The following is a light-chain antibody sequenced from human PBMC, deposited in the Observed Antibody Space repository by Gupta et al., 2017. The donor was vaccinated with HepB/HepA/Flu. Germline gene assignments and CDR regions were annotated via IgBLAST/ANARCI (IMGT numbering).Light chain of an antibody. V-gene: IGKV4-1*01. CDR1: QSVLYRSNNKNY. J-gene: IGKJ2*04. Sequence: DIVMTQSPDSLAVSLGERATINCKSSQSVLYRSNNKNYLAWYQQKPRQPPKLLIYWASTRESGVPDRFSGSGSGTDFTLTISSLQAEDVAVYYCQQYATTPCSFGQGTKLEIK. CDR3: QQYATTPCS. CDR2: WAS.